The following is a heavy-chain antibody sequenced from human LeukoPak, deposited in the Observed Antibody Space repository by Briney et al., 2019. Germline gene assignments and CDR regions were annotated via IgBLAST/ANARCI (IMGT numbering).Heavy chain of an antibody. D-gene: IGHD3-22*01. Sequence: GRSLRLSCAASGFTFSSYAMHWIRQAPGKGLEWVAVISYDGSNRYYADSVKGRFTISRDNSKNTLYLQMNSLRAEDTAVYYCARDQYLTYYDSSGYYSQFDYWGQGTLVTVSS. V-gene: IGHV3-30-3*01. CDR1: GFTFSSYA. CDR2: ISYDGSNR. J-gene: IGHJ4*02. CDR3: ARDQYLTYYDSSGYYSQFDY.